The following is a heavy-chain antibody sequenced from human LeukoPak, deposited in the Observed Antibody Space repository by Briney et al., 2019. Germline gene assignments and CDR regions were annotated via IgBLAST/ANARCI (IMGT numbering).Heavy chain of an antibody. CDR1: GFTFSSYG. J-gene: IGHJ4*02. CDR2: IWYDGSNK. D-gene: IGHD5-12*01. V-gene: IGHV3-33*01. CDR3: ARERLDIVDDY. Sequence: PGRSLRLSCAASGFTFSSYGMHWVRQAPGKGLEWVAVIWYDGSNKYYADSVKGRFTISRDNSKNALYLQMNSLRAEDTAVYYCARERLDIVDDYWGQGTLVTVSS.